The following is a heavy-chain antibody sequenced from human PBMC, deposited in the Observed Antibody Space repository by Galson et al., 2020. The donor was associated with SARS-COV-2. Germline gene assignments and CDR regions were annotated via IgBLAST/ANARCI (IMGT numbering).Heavy chain of an antibody. V-gene: IGHV4-38-2*01. D-gene: IGHD1-20*01. CDR1: GYSISSGDY. Sequence: SETLSLTCAVSGYSISSGDYWGWIRQPPGKGLEWIGSIFHTGSTYHNPSFKSRVTISVDTSKNQFSLRLSSVTAADTAIYYCARHKWNVPPLDYWGRGTLVIVSS. CDR2: IFHTGST. CDR3: ARHKWNVPPLDY. J-gene: IGHJ4*02.